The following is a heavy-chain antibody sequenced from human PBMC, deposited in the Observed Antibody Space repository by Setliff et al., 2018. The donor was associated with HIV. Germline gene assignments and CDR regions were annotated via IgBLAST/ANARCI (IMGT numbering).Heavy chain of an antibody. CDR2: IIPLFETP. J-gene: IGHJ4*02. CDR3: LGGGVRGTEYVYLDF. Sequence: SVKVSCKSSGGSFSTYAINWVRQAPGQGLEWMGNIIPLFETPDAAPRFRGRVTITADKSTSTAYMGLSSLTSDDPAVYYCLGGGVRGTEYVYLDFWGQGTLVTVSS. V-gene: IGHV1-69*06. D-gene: IGHD3-10*01. CDR1: GGSFSTYA.